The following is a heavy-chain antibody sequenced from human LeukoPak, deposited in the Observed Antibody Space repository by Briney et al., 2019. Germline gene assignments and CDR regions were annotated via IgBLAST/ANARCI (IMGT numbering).Heavy chain of an antibody. V-gene: IGHV1-8*01. Sequence: ASVKVSCKASGYTFTSYDINWVRQATGQGLEWMGWMNPNSGNTGYAQRFQGRVTMTRNTCISTDYMELSSLRSEDTAVYYCAREYHYDPIWGQGTMVTVSS. J-gene: IGHJ3*02. CDR3: AREYHYDPI. D-gene: IGHD2-2*01. CDR1: GYTFTSYD. CDR2: MNPNSGNT.